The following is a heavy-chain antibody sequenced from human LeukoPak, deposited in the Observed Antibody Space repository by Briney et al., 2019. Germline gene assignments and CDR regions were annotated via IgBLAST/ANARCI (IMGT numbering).Heavy chain of an antibody. J-gene: IGHJ5*02. Sequence: GGSLRLSCAASGFTFSSYWMHWVRQAPGKGLVWVSRINGDESSTTYADSVKGRFTISRDNAKNTLYLQMNSLRAEDTAVYYCARAATYDIVSLFDPWGQGTLVTVSS. CDR2: INGDESST. D-gene: IGHD5/OR15-5a*01. V-gene: IGHV3-74*01. CDR3: ARAATYDIVSLFDP. CDR1: GFTFSSYW.